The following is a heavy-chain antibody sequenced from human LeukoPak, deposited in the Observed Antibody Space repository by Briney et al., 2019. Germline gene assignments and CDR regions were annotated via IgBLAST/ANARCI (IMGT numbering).Heavy chain of an antibody. Sequence: GGSLRLSCAASGFTFSDYYMSWIRQAPGKGLEWVSCISSSGSTIYYADSVKGRFTISRDNAKNSLYLQMNSLRAEDTAVYYCARGLPPQLYYYDSSGYRYFDYWGQGTLVTVSS. CDR1: GFTFSDYY. J-gene: IGHJ4*02. CDR2: ISSSGSTI. CDR3: ARGLPPQLYYYDSSGYRYFDY. D-gene: IGHD3-22*01. V-gene: IGHV3-11*01.